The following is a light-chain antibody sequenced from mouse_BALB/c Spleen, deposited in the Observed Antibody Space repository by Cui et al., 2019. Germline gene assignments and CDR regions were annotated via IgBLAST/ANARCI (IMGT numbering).Light chain of an antibody. Sequence: DIQMTQSPSSLSASPGAEVDITCKASQDINTYMARYQHKPGKGLRLLIHYTSTFQPGIPSRFSGSGSGRDYSFSISNLEPEDITTYYCLQYDHLWTFGGGTKLEIK. CDR2: YTS. V-gene: IGKV19-93*01. CDR3: LQYDHLWT. CDR1: QDINTY. J-gene: IGKJ1*01.